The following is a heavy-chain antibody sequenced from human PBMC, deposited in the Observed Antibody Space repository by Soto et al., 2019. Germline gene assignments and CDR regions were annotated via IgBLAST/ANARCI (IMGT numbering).Heavy chain of an antibody. V-gene: IGHV4-30-4*01. Sequence: QVQLQESGPGLVKPSQTLSLTCTVSGGSISSGDYYWSWIRQPPGKGLEWIGYIYYSGSTYYNPSLKNRVTLSKDTAKTQFSLKLSYVTAADTAVYYCAKHHVLYDYIWGTYPYTNWFDRWGQGTLLTVSS. CDR2: IYYSGST. J-gene: IGHJ5*02. D-gene: IGHD3-16*01. CDR3: AKHHVLYDYIWGTYPYTNWFDR. CDR1: GGSISSGDYY.